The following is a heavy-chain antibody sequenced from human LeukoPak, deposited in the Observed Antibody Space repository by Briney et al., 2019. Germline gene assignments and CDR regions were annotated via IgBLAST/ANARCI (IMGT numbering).Heavy chain of an antibody. CDR3: ARLRSGQWLVLFDY. D-gene: IGHD6-19*01. J-gene: IGHJ4*02. Sequence: GASVKVSCKASGYTFTGYYMHWVRQAPGQGLEWMGWINPNSGGTNYAQKFQGRVTMTRDTSISTAYMELSRLRSDDTAVYYCARLRSGQWLVLFDYWGQGTLVTVSS. V-gene: IGHV1-2*02. CDR1: GYTFTGYY. CDR2: INPNSGGT.